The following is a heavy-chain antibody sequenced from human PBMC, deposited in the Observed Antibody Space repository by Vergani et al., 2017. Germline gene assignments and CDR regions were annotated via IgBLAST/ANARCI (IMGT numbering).Heavy chain of an antibody. J-gene: IGHJ4*02. CDR3: AKLGGAPDY. CDR2: ISYDGSNK. CDR1: GFTFSSYG. V-gene: IGHV3-30*18. D-gene: IGHD1-26*01. Sequence: QVQLVESGGGVVQPGRSLRLSCAASGFTFSSYGMHWVRQAPGKGLEWVAVISYDGSNKYYADSVKGRVTISRDNSKNTLYLQMNSLRAEDTAVYYCAKLGGAPDYWGQGTLVTVSS.